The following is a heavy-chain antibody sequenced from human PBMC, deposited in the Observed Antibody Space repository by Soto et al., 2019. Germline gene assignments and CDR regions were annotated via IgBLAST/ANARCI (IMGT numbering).Heavy chain of an antibody. D-gene: IGHD3-22*01. CDR1: GFTFSSYG. V-gene: IGHV3-48*01. J-gene: IGHJ4*02. CDR3: TTGLSNGYYNFDY. CDR2: ISSSSSTI. Sequence: GGSLRLSCAASGFTFSSYGMNWVCQAPGKGLEWVSYISSSSSTIKYADSVMGRFTISRDNAKNSLYLQMNSLRVEDTAVYYCTTGLSNGYYNFDYWGQGTPVTVSS.